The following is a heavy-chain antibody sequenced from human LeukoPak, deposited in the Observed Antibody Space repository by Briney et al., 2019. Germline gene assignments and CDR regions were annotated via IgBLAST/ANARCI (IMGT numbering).Heavy chain of an antibody. J-gene: IGHJ1*01. CDR2: IKSDGST. CDR3: ARAPSEIGGYYPEYFRH. V-gene: IGHV3-74*01. CDR1: GFTFSSYW. Sequence: TGGSLRLSCAASGFTFSSYWMHWVRQPPGKGLVWVSRIKSDGSTNYADSVKGRFTISRGNAKNTVSLQMNSLRAEDTGVYYCARAPSEIGGYYPEYFRHWGQGTLVTVSS. D-gene: IGHD3-22*01.